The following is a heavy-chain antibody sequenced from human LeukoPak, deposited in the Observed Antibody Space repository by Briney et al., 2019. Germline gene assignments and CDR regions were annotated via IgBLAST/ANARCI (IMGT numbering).Heavy chain of an antibody. V-gene: IGHV4-39*01. Sequence: SETLSLTCTVSGGSISSSSYYWGWIRQPPGKGLEWIGSIYYSGSTYYNPSLKSRVTISVDTSKNQFSLKLSSVTAADTAVYYCARHLSSPAALDIWGQGTMVTVSS. J-gene: IGHJ3*02. CDR3: ARHLSSPAALDI. D-gene: IGHD6-13*01. CDR2: IYYSGST. CDR1: GGSISSSSYY.